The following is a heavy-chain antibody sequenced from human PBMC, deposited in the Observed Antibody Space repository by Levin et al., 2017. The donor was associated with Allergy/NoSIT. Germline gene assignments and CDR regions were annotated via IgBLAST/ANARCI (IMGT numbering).Heavy chain of an antibody. D-gene: IGHD3-16*02. Sequence: GESLKISCTGSGFTFGDYAMSWVRQAPGKGLEWVGFIRNKAHGGTTEYAASVKGRLTISRDDSTSIVYLQMNSLKTEDTAVYFCARGSPTNYDYNWGSYRDGYFDYWGQGTLVTVSS. V-gene: IGHV3-49*04. CDR2: IRNKAHGGTT. CDR1: GFTFGDYA. CDR3: ARGSPTNYDYNWGSYRDGYFDY. J-gene: IGHJ4*02.